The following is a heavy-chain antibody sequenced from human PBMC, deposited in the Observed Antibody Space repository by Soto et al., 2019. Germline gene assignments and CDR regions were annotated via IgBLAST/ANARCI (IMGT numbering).Heavy chain of an antibody. D-gene: IGHD3-10*01. J-gene: IGHJ4*02. CDR3: ARDYSVLWFGELFLDDVVYFDY. V-gene: IGHV1-18*01. Sequence: ASVNVPCKASGYTFTSYGISWVRQAPGQGLEWIGWISAYNGNTNYAQKLQGRVTMTTDTSTRKAYMELRSLRSDDTAVYYCARDYSVLWFGELFLDDVVYFDYWGQGTLVTVSS. CDR2: ISAYNGNT. CDR1: GYTFTSYG.